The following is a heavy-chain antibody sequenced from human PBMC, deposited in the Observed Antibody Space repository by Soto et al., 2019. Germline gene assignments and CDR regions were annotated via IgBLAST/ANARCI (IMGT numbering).Heavy chain of an antibody. J-gene: IGHJ6*02. Sequence: QVQFVQSGAEVKEPGASVRVSCKASGSTFSATTLHWVRQAPGQRPEWMGCIQAGSDNTEYSQKFQDRFTITRDPSATLVYIDLRSLRSEDTAMYYCARDFVKFGMDVWGQGTTVTVSS. CDR2: IQAGSDNT. D-gene: IGHD3-16*01. CDR3: ARDFVKFGMDV. CDR1: GSTFSATT. V-gene: IGHV1-3*01.